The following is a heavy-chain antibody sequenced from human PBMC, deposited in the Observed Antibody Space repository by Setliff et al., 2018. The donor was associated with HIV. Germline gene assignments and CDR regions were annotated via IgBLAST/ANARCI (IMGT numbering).Heavy chain of an antibody. CDR3: ARGLGEMGTKIGNYFDY. CDR2: INHSGTT. Sequence: SETLSLTCVVYGESLSGYYWSWLRQPPGKGLEWLGEINHSGTTNYNASLNRRVTISVDTSKNQFSLKLGSVTAADTAMYYCARGLGEMGTKIGNYFDYWSQGTLVTSPQ. CDR1: GESLSGYY. V-gene: IGHV4-34*01. J-gene: IGHJ4*02. D-gene: IGHD1-1*01.